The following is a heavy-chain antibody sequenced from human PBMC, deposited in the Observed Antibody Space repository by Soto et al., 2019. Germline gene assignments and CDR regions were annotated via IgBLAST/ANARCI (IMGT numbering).Heavy chain of an antibody. D-gene: IGHD6-13*01. J-gene: IGHJ4*02. V-gene: IGHV4-38-2*02. CDR2: IYHSGST. Sequence: LTCAVSGYSISSGYYWGWIRQPPGKGLERIGSIYHSGSTYYNPSLKSRVTISVDTSKNQFSLKLSSVTAADTAVYYCARDAAAAPVDYWGQGTLVTVSS. CDR3: ARDAAAAPVDY. CDR1: GYSISSGYY.